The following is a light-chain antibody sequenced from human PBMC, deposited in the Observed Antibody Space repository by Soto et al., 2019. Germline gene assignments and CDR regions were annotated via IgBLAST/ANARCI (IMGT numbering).Light chain of an antibody. J-gene: IGKJ1*01. CDR1: QSVSSSY. CDR3: QQYGSSPGT. Sequence: EIVLTQSPGTLSLSPGERATLSFRASQSVSSSYLAWYQQKPGQAPRLLIYGASSRATGIPDRFSGSGSGTDFTLTISRLEPEDLALYSCQQYGSSPGTFGQGTKVDIK. CDR2: GAS. V-gene: IGKV3-20*01.